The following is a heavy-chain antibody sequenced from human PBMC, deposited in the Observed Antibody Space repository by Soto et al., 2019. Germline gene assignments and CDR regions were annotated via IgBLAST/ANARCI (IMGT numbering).Heavy chain of an antibody. V-gene: IGHV4-30-4*01. Sequence: QVQLQESGPGLVKPSPTLSLTCTVSGGSISSGDYYWGWIRQPPGEALEWIGYLSYSGSTYYNPSINSRVTITVDTFKNQCSLKLSSVTAAGTAVYYCASFNGYSNYVVDYWGQGTLVTVSS. D-gene: IGHD4-4*01. CDR2: LSYSGST. CDR1: GGSISSGDYY. J-gene: IGHJ4*02. CDR3: ASFNGYSNYVVDY.